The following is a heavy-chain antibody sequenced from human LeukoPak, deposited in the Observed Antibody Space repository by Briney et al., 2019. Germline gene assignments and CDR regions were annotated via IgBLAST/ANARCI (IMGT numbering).Heavy chain of an antibody. CDR1: GFTFSSYG. CDR2: ISGSGGST. Sequence: RGGSLRLSCAASGFTFSSYGMSWVRHAPGKGLEWVSAISGSGGSTYYADSVKGRFTISRDNSKNTLYLQMNSLRAEDTAVYYCAKSAEGSGYYLFHYYYYMDVWGKGTTVTVSS. D-gene: IGHD3-22*01. V-gene: IGHV3-23*01. J-gene: IGHJ6*03. CDR3: AKSAEGSGYYLFHYYYYMDV.